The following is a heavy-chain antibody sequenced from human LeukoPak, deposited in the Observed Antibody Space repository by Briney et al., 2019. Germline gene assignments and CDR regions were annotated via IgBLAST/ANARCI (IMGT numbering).Heavy chain of an antibody. CDR3: ARDVAGFWSGYEFDY. V-gene: IGHV4-59*01. CDR2: IYYSGST. Sequence: SETLSLTCTVSGGSISSYYWSWIRQPPGKGLEWIGYIYYSGSTNYNPSLKSRVTISVKTSKNQFSLKLRSVTAADTAVYYCARDVAGFWSGYEFDYWGQGTLVTVSS. CDR1: GGSISSYY. D-gene: IGHD3-3*01. J-gene: IGHJ4*02.